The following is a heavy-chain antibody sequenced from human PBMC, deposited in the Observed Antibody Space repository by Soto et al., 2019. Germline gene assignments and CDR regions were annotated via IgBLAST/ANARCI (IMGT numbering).Heavy chain of an antibody. V-gene: IGHV4-59*08. CDR3: ARRSSSGFDY. J-gene: IGHJ4*02. CDR1: GGSISSYY. Sequence: SETHSLTSTVSGGSISSYYWSWIRQPPGKGLEWIGYIYYSGSTNYNPSLKSRVTISVDTSKNQFSLKLSSVTAADTAVYYCARRSSSGFDYWGQGTLVTVSS. D-gene: IGHD6-6*01. CDR2: IYYSGST.